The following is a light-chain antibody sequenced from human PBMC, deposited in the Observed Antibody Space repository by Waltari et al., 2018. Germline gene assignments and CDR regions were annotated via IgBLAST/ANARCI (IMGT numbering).Light chain of an antibody. Sequence: QSALTQPASVSGSPGQSIIISCAGTNNDVGAYNYVSWFQHHPGKAPKLIIHDVNKRPAVVSSRFSASKSDNTASLTISGLQAEDEANYYCTSFRSGASWVFGGGTTLTVL. CDR3: TSFRSGASWV. CDR1: NNDVGAYNY. J-gene: IGLJ3*02. CDR2: DVN. V-gene: IGLV2-14*03.